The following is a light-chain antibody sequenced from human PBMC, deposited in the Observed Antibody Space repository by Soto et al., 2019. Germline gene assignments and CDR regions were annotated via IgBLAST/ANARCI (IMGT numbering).Light chain of an antibody. V-gene: IGKV4-1*01. CDR3: QQYHSSPVT. CDR2: WAS. J-gene: IGKJ5*01. CDR1: QSISYSSNKKNR. Sequence: DIVMTQSPDSLAVSLGERATINCKSSQSISYSSNKKNRLAWYQQKPGQPPQLLIYWASTRESGVPDRFTGSGSGTDFTLTISSLQAEDVAVYYCQQYHSSPVTFGQGTRLEIK.